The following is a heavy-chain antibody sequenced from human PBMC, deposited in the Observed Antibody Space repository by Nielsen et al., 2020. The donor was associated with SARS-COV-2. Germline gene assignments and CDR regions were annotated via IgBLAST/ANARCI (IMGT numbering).Heavy chain of an antibody. CDR3: ARRALGSCTTTSCPYNWFDP. J-gene: IGHJ5*02. CDR1: GYSFSSYW. CDR2: IYPGDSDT. V-gene: IGHV5-51*01. Sequence: GESLKISCKGSGYSFSSYWIGWVRQMPGKGLEWMGIIYPGDSDTRYSPSFQGQVTISADKSISTAYLQWSSLKASDTAMYYCARRALGSCTTTSCPYNWFDPWGQGTLVTVSS. D-gene: IGHD2-2*01.